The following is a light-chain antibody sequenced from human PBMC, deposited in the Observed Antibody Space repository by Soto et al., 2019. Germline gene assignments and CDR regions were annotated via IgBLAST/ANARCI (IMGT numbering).Light chain of an antibody. V-gene: IGLV2-14*01. J-gene: IGLJ1*01. CDR3: CSYTSSSTPYV. CDR1: SSDVGGYNY. Sequence: QSALTQPASVSGSPGQSITISCTGTSSDVGGYNYVSWYQQHPGKAPKLMIFEVSNRPSGVSNRFSGAKSCDTASLTISGLQADDDADDYCCSYTSSSTPYVFGTGTKVTVL. CDR2: EVS.